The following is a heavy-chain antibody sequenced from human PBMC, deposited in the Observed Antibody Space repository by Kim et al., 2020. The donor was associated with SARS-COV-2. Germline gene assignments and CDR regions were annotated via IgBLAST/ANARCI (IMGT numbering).Heavy chain of an antibody. Sequence: GGSLRLSCAASGFTFSTYDMHWVRQAPGKGLEWVAIISFDGSDKYYADSVRGRFTISRDNSKNTLYLQMNSLRVEDTAIYYYAKARDIVVEPTAMGSWGQGTLVTISS. V-gene: IGHV3-30*18. J-gene: IGHJ5*02. CDR1: GFTFSTYD. D-gene: IGHD2-2*01. CDR2: ISFDGSDK. CDR3: AKARDIVVEPTAMGS.